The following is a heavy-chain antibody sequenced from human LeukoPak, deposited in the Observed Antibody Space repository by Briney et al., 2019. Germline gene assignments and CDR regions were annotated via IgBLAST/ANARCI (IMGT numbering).Heavy chain of an antibody. CDR2: IYTSGST. CDR1: GGSFSSYY. Sequence: SETLFLTCTVSGGSFSSYYWSWLRQPAGKGLEWIGRIYTSGSTNYNPSLKSRVTMSVDTSKNQFSPKLSSVTAADTAVYYCARDSMINWFDPWGQGTLVTVSS. J-gene: IGHJ5*02. D-gene: IGHD3-22*01. CDR3: ARDSMINWFDP. V-gene: IGHV4-4*07.